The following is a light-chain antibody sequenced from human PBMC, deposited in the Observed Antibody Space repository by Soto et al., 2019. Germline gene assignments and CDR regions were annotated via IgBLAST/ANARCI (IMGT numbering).Light chain of an antibody. CDR3: SSYTSSSSLV. V-gene: IGLV2-14*01. CDR2: EVN. J-gene: IGLJ3*02. CDR1: SSDVGGYNY. Sequence: ALTQPASVSGSPGQSITISCTGTSSDVGGYNYVSWYQQHPGKAPKLMIYEVNNRPSGVSNRFSGSKSGNTASLTISGLQAEDEANYYCSSYTSSSSLVFGGGTKLTVL.